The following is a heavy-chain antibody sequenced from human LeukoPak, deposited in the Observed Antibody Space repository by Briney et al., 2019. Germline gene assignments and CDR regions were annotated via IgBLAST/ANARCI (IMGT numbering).Heavy chain of an antibody. J-gene: IGHJ4*02. CDR1: GYTFTGYY. CDR3: ARQFYDFWSGYYTRGFDY. D-gene: IGHD3-3*01. V-gene: IGHV1-2*02. Sequence: EASVKVSCKASGYTFTGYYMHWVRQAPGQALEWMGWINPNSGGTNYAQKFQGRVTMTRDTSISTAYMELSRLRSDDTAVYYCARQFYDFWSGYYTRGFDYWGQGTLVTVSS. CDR2: INPNSGGT.